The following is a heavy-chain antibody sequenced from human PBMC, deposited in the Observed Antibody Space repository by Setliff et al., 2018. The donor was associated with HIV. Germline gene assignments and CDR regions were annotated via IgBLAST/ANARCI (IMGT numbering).Heavy chain of an antibody. CDR2: IYYSGSA. Sequence: SETLSLTCTVSGGSISSSSYYWGWIRQPPGKGLEWIGSIYYSGSAYYSPSLKSRVTISVDTSKNQFSLKLSSVTAADTAVYYCARRKGYCSGPSCLEFSWFDPWGQGTLVTAPQ. V-gene: IGHV4-39*01. D-gene: IGHD2-2*01. CDR1: GGSISSSSYY. J-gene: IGHJ5*02. CDR3: ARRKGYCSGPSCLEFSWFDP.